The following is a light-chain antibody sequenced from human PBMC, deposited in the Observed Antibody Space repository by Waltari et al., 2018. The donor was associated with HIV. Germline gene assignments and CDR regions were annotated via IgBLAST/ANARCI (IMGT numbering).Light chain of an antibody. CDR3: QQYHRYPQT. V-gene: IGKV1-8*01. J-gene: IGKJ1*01. CDR1: QNIGNS. Sequence: AIRLTQSPSSFSASTGDRVTITCRASQNIGNSLAWYQHNQGKAPRLLIYGSSTLQKGVASRFSGSASGTNFTLTISCLQSEDFATFSCQQYHRYPQTFGQGTRVEMK. CDR2: GSS.